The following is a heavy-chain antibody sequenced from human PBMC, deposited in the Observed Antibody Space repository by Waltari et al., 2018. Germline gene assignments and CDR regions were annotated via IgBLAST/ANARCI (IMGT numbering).Heavy chain of an antibody. CDR1: GFTFSSYA. V-gene: IGHV3-23*01. CDR3: AKAGSLVVNTQFDY. J-gene: IGHJ4*02. CDR2: ISGSGGST. D-gene: IGHD2-15*01. Sequence: EVQLLESGGGLVQPGGSLRLSCAASGFTFSSYAMSWVRQAPGKGLEWVSAISGSGGSTYYADAVKGGFTISIDNSKNTLYLQMNNLRAEDTAVYYCAKAGSLVVNTQFDYWGQGTLVTVSS.